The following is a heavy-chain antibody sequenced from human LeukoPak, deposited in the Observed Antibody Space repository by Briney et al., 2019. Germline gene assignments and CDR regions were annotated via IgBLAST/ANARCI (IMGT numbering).Heavy chain of an antibody. CDR2: ISSSSSYI. J-gene: IGHJ3*02. Sequence: PGGSLRLSCAASGFTFSSYSMNWVRQAPGKGLEWVSSISSSSSYIYYADSVKGRFTISRDNAKNSLYLQVNSLRAEDTAVYYCARDFSSRGYRNDAFDIWGQGTMVTVSS. CDR3: ARDFSSRGYRNDAFDI. CDR1: GFTFSSYS. D-gene: IGHD5-18*01. V-gene: IGHV3-21*01.